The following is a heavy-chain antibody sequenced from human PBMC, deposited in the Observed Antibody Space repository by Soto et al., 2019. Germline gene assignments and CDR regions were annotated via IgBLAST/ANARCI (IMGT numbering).Heavy chain of an antibody. CDR1: GXTVDDYS. D-gene: IGHD3-10*01. CDR2: ISWNSGGI. J-gene: IGHJ6*02. CDR3: AKGTVKYGMDV. V-gene: IGHV3-9*01. Sequence: SLRLSCAASGXTVDDYSMDWVRQAPGKGLELVSCISWNSGGIGYADSVKGRLTISRDNAKNSLYLQMNSMRSEYTALYYCAKGTVKYGMDVWGQGTTGTVS.